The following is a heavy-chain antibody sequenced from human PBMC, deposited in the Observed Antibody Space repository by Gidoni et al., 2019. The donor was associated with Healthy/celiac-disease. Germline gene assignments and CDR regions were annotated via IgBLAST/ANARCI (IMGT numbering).Heavy chain of an antibody. CDR3: AGGLGAKGY. D-gene: IGHD1-26*01. Sequence: EVPLVESGGGLVQPGGSLSLYCAASGFTVSSTYLSRVRQAPRKGLEWVSVIYSGGSTYYADSVKGRFTISRDNSKNTLYLQMNSLRAEDTAVYYWAGGLGAKGYWGQGTLVTVSS. V-gene: IGHV3-66*02. J-gene: IGHJ4*02. CDR1: GFTVSSTY. CDR2: IYSGGST.